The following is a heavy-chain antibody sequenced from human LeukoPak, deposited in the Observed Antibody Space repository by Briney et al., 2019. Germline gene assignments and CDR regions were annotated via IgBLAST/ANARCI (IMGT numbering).Heavy chain of an antibody. D-gene: IGHD3-10*01. CDR2: IYYSGST. V-gene: IGHV4-30-4*01. CDR1: GGSINSGDYY. Sequence: SETLSLTCTVSGGSINSGDYYWSWIRQPPGKGLEWIGYIYYSGSTYYNPSLKSRVTISVDTSKNQFSLKLSSVTAADTAVYYCASRYGSGSPFDYWGQGTQVTVSS. J-gene: IGHJ4*02. CDR3: ASRYGSGSPFDY.